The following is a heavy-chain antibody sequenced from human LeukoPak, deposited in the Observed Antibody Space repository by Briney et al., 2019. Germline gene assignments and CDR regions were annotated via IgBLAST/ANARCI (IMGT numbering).Heavy chain of an antibody. CDR1: GITVSVNY. CDR3: ARSHSSDFPWAFDI. D-gene: IGHD3-22*01. J-gene: IGHJ3*02. V-gene: IGHV3-53*01. Sequence: GGSLRLSCAVSGITVSVNYMSWVRQAPGKGLEWVSLIDGGGTTYYADSVKGRFTISRDNSKNTFSLQMNSLRVEDRAVYYCARSHSSDFPWAFDIWGQGTMVTVSS. CDR2: IDGGGTT.